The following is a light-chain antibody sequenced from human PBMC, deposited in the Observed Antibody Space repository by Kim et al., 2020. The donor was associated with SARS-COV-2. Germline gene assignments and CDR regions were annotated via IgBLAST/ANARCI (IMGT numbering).Light chain of an antibody. J-gene: IGLJ1*01. Sequence: GHSVAVSRSVSSGDIGNSTSVSWYHQHSGEAPRLLIYVVRARPSGVSARFSVSVSADMASLSLSVLRSEGEADYYCVWTRITLDYVLGSGTKVTVL. CDR1: SGDIGNSTS. V-gene: IGLV2-14*03. CDR2: VVR. CDR3: VWTRITLDYV.